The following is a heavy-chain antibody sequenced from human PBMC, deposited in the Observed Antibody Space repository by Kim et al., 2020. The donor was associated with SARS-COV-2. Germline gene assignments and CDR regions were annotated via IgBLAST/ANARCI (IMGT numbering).Heavy chain of an antibody. J-gene: IGHJ6*02. Sequence: GGSLRLSCAASGFAFSRYGMSWVRQAPGMGLEWVSDIGTSGGATHYADSVKGRFTISRDNSKNTVYLQMNSLRVEDTAVYYCAKAPRGGMDVWGQGTTVTVSS. V-gene: IGHV3-23*01. CDR1: GFAFSRYG. CDR2: IGTSGGAT. CDR3: AKAPRGGMDV.